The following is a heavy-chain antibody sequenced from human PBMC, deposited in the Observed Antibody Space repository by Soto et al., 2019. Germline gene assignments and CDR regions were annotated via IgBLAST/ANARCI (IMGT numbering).Heavy chain of an antibody. D-gene: IGHD1-1*01. CDR3: ARRYGYSFDY. Sequence: SVTCTVAGGNIISYYLSWIRQTPGKGLEWIGYIYYSGSTNYNPSLKSRVTISVDTSKNQFSLKLSSVTAADTAVYYCARRYGYSFDYWGQGTLVTV. CDR1: GGNIISYY. J-gene: IGHJ4*02. CDR2: IYYSGST. V-gene: IGHV4-59*08.